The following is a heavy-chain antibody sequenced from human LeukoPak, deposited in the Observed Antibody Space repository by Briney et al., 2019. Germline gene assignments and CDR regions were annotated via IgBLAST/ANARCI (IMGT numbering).Heavy chain of an antibody. V-gene: IGHV3-30*02. CDR2: IRYDGSNK. CDR3: AKDGGSGSPAPYYMDV. J-gene: IGHJ6*03. D-gene: IGHD3-10*01. CDR1: GFTFSSYG. Sequence: GGSLRLSCGASGFTFSSYGMHWVRQAPRKGLEWVAFIRYDGSNKYYADSVKGRFTISRDNSKNTLYLQMNSLRAEDTAVYYCAKDGGSGSPAPYYMDVWGKGTTVTISS.